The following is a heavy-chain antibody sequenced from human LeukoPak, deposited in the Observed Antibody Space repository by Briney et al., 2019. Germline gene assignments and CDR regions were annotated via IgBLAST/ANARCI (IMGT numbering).Heavy chain of an antibody. CDR2: IYASGST. Sequence: SETLLLTCTGSGVSISSGSYYWSWIRQPAGKGLECIGRIYASGSTNYNPSLKSRATISVDTSKNQFSLKLSSVTAADTAVYYCARVVTIFGVGGMDVWGQGTTVTVSS. D-gene: IGHD3-3*01. CDR1: GVSISSGSYY. CDR3: ARVVTIFGVGGMDV. V-gene: IGHV4-61*02. J-gene: IGHJ6*02.